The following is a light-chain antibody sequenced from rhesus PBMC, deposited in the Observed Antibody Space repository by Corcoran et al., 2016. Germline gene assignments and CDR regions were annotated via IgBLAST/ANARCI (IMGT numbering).Light chain of an antibody. Sequence: DIQMTQSPSSLSASVGDRVTITCRASENVNNYLNWYQQKPGKDPKLLIYKASTSQSGVPSRFSGSGSGTDYTFTISSLQPEDVATYYLQHSYGTPFTFGPGTKLDIK. CDR3: QHSYGTPFT. CDR2: KAS. CDR1: ENVNNY. J-gene: IGKJ3*01. V-gene: IGKV1-74*01.